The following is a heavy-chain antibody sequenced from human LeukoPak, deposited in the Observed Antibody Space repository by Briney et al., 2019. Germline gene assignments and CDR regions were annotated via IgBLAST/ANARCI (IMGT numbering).Heavy chain of an antibody. CDR1: GYTFTGYY. CDR3: ARSGFKYYYDSSGYYSLFYN. CDR2: INPNSGGT. J-gene: IGHJ4*02. V-gene: IGHV1-2*02. Sequence: ASVKVSCKASGYTFTGYYMHWVRQAPGQGLEWMGWINPNSGGTNYAQKFQGRVTMTRDTSISTAYMELSSLRSEDTAVYYCARSGFKYYYDSSGYYSLFYNWGQGTLVTVSS. D-gene: IGHD3-22*01.